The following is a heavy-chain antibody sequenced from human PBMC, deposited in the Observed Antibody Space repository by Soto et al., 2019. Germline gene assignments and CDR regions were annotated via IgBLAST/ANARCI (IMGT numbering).Heavy chain of an antibody. D-gene: IGHD3-10*01. V-gene: IGHV3-13*01. Sequence: GGSLRLSCAASGFTFSSYDMHWVRQAPGKGLEWVSAIGTAGDTYYPGSVKGRFTIPRENAKNSLYLQMNSLRAGDTAVYYCARCPGDQWYFDLWGRGTLVTVSS. CDR1: GFTFSSYD. J-gene: IGHJ2*01. CDR3: ARCPGDQWYFDL. CDR2: IGTAGDT.